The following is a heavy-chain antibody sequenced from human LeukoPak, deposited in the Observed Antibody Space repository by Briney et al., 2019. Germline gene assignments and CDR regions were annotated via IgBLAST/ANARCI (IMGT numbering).Heavy chain of an antibody. CDR1: GFTFSSYA. D-gene: IGHD6-13*01. CDR3: GRLAAAGPAY. J-gene: IGHJ4*02. Sequence: GGSLRLSCAASGFTFSSYAMSWVRQAPGKGLEWVSRINSDGSITDYADSVKGRFTISRDNAKNTLYLQMNSLRAEDTAVYYCGRLAAAGPAYWGQGTLVTVSS. CDR2: INSDGSIT. V-gene: IGHV3-74*01.